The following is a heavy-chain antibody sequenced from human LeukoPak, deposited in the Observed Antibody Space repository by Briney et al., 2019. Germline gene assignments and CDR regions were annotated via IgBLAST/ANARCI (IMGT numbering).Heavy chain of an antibody. J-gene: IGHJ3*02. D-gene: IGHD3-9*01. Sequence: GGSLRLSCAASGFMFSNCWMHWVRQAPGKGLVWVSRTNSDGSSTISADSVEGRFTISRDNTKNTLYLQMNSLRVEDTAVYYCARAHYDILTGRRTDAFDIWGQGTMDTVSS. CDR2: TNSDGSST. V-gene: IGHV3-74*01. CDR1: GFMFSNCW. CDR3: ARAHYDILTGRRTDAFDI.